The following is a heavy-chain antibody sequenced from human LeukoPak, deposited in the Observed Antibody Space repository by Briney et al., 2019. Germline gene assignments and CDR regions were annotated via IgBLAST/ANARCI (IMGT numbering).Heavy chain of an antibody. CDR1: GDSISSSHW. V-gene: IGHV4-4*02. CDR2: IYHSGST. CDR3: ARGYTDGWLIGY. J-gene: IGHJ4*02. D-gene: IGHD6-19*01. Sequence: PSGTLSLTCDVSGDSISSSHWWSWVRQPPGKGLEWIGEIYHSGSTNYNPSLKSRVTISVDKSKNQFSLKLIYVTAADTAVYYCARGYTDGWLIGYWGQGTLVTVSS.